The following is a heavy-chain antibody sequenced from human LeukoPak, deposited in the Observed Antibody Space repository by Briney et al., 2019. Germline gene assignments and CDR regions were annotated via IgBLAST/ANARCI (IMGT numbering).Heavy chain of an antibody. CDR2: IKSKTDGGTT. CDR3: TTDLGYSYNYDFDY. Sequence: GGSLRLSCAASGFTFSNAWMSWVRQAPGKGLEWVGRIKSKTDGGTTDYAAPVKGRFAISRDDSKNTLYLQMNSLKTEDTAVYYCTTDLGYSYNYDFDYWGQGTLVTVSS. V-gene: IGHV3-15*01. CDR1: GFTFSNAW. J-gene: IGHJ4*02. D-gene: IGHD5-18*01.